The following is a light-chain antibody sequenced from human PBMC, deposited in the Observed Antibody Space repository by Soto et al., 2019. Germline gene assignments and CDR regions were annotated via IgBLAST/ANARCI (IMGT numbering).Light chain of an antibody. Sequence: EIVLTQSPATLSLSPGERATLSCMASQSISDYLGWYQQKHGQAPRLLIYDESHRATGIPARFSGSGSVTDFALTISSLEPDDFAVYYCQQRDDWAFTFGPGTKVDIK. CDR2: DES. J-gene: IGKJ3*01. CDR1: QSISDY. CDR3: QQRDDWAFT. V-gene: IGKV3-11*01.